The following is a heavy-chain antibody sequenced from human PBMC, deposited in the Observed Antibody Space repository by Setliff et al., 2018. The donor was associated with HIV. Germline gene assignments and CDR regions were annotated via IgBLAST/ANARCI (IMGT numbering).Heavy chain of an antibody. CDR3: AKDVLRYFDWQLYF. D-gene: IGHD3-9*01. V-gene: IGHV3-11*01. J-gene: IGHJ4*02. CDR1: GFTFNDYY. CDR2: ISRGGKTI. Sequence: GGSLRLSCAASGFTFNDYYMSWIRQTPGKGLEWVSYISRGGKTIHYADSVKGRFTISRDNVKNTMYLQMNSLRAEDTAVYYCAKDVLRYFDWQLYFWGQGTLVTVSS.